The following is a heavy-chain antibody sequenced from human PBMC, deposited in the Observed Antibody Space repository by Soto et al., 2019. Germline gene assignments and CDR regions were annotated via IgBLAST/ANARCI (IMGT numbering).Heavy chain of an antibody. V-gene: IGHV4-4*02. Sequence: QVQLQESGPGLVQPSGTLSLNCSVSGGSISGTTWWRWVSTRPGEGMEWIGEIYHSGYTMTNYNPALTCQITISLDEAENQSSLVLTSVTDAHTAVSFCASHVKMSGMIAFDYYGQGILVT. CDR2: IYHSGYTMT. CDR1: GGSISGTTW. CDR3: ASHVKMSGMIAFDY. J-gene: IGHJ4*02. D-gene: IGHD3-22*01.